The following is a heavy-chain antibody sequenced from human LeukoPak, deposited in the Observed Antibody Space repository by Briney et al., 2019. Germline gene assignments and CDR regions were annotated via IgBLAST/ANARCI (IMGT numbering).Heavy chain of an antibody. V-gene: IGHV3-23*01. CDR3: ARESSSGWPIYWYFDL. Sequence: GESLKISCKGSGYSFTSYWIGWVRQAPGKGLEWVSGISGSGTDTNYAGSVKGRFTISKDNSKNTLYLQMNSLRAEDTAVYYCARESSSGWPIYWYFDLWGRGTLVTVSS. CDR2: ISGSGTDT. CDR1: GYSFTSYW. J-gene: IGHJ2*01. D-gene: IGHD6-19*01.